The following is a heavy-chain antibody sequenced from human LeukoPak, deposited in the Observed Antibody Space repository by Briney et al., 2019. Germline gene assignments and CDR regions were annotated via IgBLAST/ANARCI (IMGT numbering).Heavy chain of an antibody. CDR3: ARVSRYGALGGYFDY. J-gene: IGHJ4*02. Sequence: GGSLRLSCAASGFTFVSHGMHWVRQAPGKGLEWVAVTSYDGSDKNYADSVKGRFTISRDNSKSTLYLQMNSLRVEDTAVYYCARVSRYGALGGYFDYWGQGTLVTVSS. D-gene: IGHD4-17*01. CDR2: TSYDGSDK. CDR1: GFTFVSHG. V-gene: IGHV3-30*03.